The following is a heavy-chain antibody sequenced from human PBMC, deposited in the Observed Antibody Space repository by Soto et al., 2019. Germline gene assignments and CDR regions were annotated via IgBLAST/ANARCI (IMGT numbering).Heavy chain of an antibody. Sequence: GGSLRLSCAASGFTVSSNYMSWVRQAPGKGLEWVSVIYSGGSTYYADSVKGRFTISRDNSKNTLYLQMNSLRAEDTAVYYCARSREIAVAGDAFDIWGQGTMVTVSS. CDR1: GFTVSSNY. V-gene: IGHV3-66*01. CDR2: IYSGGST. D-gene: IGHD6-19*01. CDR3: ARSREIAVAGDAFDI. J-gene: IGHJ3*02.